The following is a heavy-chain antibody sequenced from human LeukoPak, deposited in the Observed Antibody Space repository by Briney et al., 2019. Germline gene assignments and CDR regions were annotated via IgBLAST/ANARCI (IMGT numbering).Heavy chain of an antibody. CDR2: IYSGGGT. D-gene: IGHD6-19*01. CDR1: GFTVSTNY. J-gene: IGHJ4*02. Sequence: GGSLRLSCPASGFTVSTNYMSWVRQAAGKGLEWVSVIYSGGGTYYADSVKGRFTISRDNSKNTLYLQMNSLRAEDTAVYYWARTSIAVAATYGLDYWGQGILVTVSS. V-gene: IGHV3-53*01. CDR3: ARTSIAVAATYGLDY.